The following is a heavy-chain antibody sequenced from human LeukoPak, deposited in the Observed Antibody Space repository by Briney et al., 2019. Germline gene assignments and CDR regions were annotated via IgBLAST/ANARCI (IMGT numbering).Heavy chain of an antibody. CDR1: GFTFSNFP. V-gene: IGHV3-23*01. CDR3: AKDRGY. J-gene: IGHJ4*02. Sequence: GGSLRLSCTASGFTFSNFPMSWVRQAPGKGLEWVSAISGSGDTTYYADSVKGRFTISRDNSKSTLYLQMSSLRAEDTALYYCAKDRGYWGQGTLVTVSS. CDR2: ISGSGDTT.